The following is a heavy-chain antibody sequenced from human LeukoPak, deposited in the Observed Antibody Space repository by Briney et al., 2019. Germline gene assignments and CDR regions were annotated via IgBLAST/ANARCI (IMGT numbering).Heavy chain of an antibody. CDR2: ISYDGSNK. J-gene: IGHJ4*02. V-gene: IGHV3-30*04. CDR1: GFTFSSYA. Sequence: GGPLRLSCAASGFTFSSYAMHWVRQAPGKGLEWVAVISYDGSNKYYADSVKGRFTISRDNSKNTLYLQMNSLRAEDTAVYYCAREASSGWYGFDYWGQGTLVTVSS. CDR3: AREASSGWYGFDY. D-gene: IGHD6-19*01.